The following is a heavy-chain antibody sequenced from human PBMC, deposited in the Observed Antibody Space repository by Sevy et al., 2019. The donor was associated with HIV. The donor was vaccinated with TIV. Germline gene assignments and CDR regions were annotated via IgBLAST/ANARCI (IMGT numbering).Heavy chain of an antibody. V-gene: IGHV3-23*01. CDR3: AKGIGYGGYETDY. D-gene: IGHD5-12*01. J-gene: IGHJ4*02. CDR1: GFTFSSYA. CDR2: ISGSGIST. Sequence: GGSLRLSCAASGFTFSSYAMSWVRQAPGKGLEWVSAISGSGISTYYADSVKGRFTISRDNSKNTPYLQMNNLRAEDTAVFYCAKGIGYGGYETDYWGQGTLVTVSS.